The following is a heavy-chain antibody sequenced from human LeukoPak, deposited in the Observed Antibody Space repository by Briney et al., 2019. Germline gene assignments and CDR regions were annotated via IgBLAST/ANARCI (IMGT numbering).Heavy chain of an antibody. V-gene: IGHV1-2*02. J-gene: IGHJ5*02. CDR1: GYTFTFYY. D-gene: IGHD3-10*01. CDR2: INPNSGGT. CDR3: ARARRGVYNWFDP. Sequence: SVTASFNSSGYTFTFYYMHWVRQAPGQGLEWMGWINPNSGGTNYAQKFQGRVTMTRDTSISTAYMELSRLRSDDTAVYYCARARRGVYNWFDPWGQGTLVTVSS.